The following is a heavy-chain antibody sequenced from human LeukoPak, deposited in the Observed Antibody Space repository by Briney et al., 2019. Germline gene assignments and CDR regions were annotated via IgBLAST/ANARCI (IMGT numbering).Heavy chain of an antibody. Sequence: GGSLRLSCVASGFTLGSYGMHWVRQPPGKGLEWVASISSDGSIIYYGDSVRGRFSISRDNSKNTLYLQMGSLRAEDMAVYYCAREASIVVRCSDYWGQGTLVTVSS. CDR1: GFTLGSYG. J-gene: IGHJ4*02. CDR2: ISSDGSII. V-gene: IGHV3-30*03. D-gene: IGHD6-6*01. CDR3: AREASIVVRCSDY.